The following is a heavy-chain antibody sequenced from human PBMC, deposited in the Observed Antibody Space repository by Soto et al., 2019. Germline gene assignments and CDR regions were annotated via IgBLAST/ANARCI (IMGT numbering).Heavy chain of an antibody. CDR2: INSDGSST. Sequence: EVQLVESGGGLVQPGGSLRLSCAASGFTFSSYWMHWVRQAPGKGLVWVSRINSDGSSTSYADSVKGRFTISRDNAKNKQYLQMNSPRAEDTAVYYCARICGSFPGGAFYHWGQGTLGTVSS. D-gene: IGHD5-12*01. CDR3: ARICGSFPGGAFYH. V-gene: IGHV3-74*01. CDR1: GFTFSSYW. J-gene: IGHJ4*02.